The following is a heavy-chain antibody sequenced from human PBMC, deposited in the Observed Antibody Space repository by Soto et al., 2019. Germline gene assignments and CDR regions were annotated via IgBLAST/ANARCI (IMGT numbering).Heavy chain of an antibody. V-gene: IGHV4-38-2*01. J-gene: IGHJ4*02. CDR3: ARLAIVVVRSYYFDY. CDR1: GYSISSGYY. Sequence: PSETLSLTCAVSGYSISSGYYWGWIRQPPGKGLEWIGSIYHSGSTYYNPSLKSRVTISVDTSKNQFSLKLSSVTAADTAVYYCARLAIVVVRSYYFDYWGQGTLVTVSS. CDR2: IYHSGST. D-gene: IGHD3-22*01.